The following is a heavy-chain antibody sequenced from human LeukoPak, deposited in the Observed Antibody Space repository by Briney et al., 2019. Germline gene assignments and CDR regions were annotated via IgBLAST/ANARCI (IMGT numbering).Heavy chain of an antibody. V-gene: IGHV3-53*01. CDR3: AKDGGLWVSAHWGDS. J-gene: IGHJ4*02. Sequence: GGSLRLSCVASGVTVSSNFITWVRQAPGKGLEWVSIIYTGDTPRYADSVKGRFTVSRDNSKNTLFLQMNSLRAEDTAVYYCAKDGGLWVSAHWGDSWGRGTLVTVSS. D-gene: IGHD7-27*01. CDR2: IYTGDTP. CDR1: GVTVSSNF.